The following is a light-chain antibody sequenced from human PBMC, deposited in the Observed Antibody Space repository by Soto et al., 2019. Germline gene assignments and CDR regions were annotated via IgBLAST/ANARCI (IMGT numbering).Light chain of an antibody. J-gene: IGLJ6*01. CDR3: CSCAGRSPPLM. CDR1: SSDVGGYNY. CDR2: DVS. Sequence: QSVLTQPASVSGSPEQSITISCTGTSSDVGGYNYVSWYQQHPGKAPKLMIYDVSNRPSGVSNRFSGSKSGNTASLTISGLQADDVAEYHCCSCAGRSPPLMFGSGSKVTVL. V-gene: IGLV2-23*02.